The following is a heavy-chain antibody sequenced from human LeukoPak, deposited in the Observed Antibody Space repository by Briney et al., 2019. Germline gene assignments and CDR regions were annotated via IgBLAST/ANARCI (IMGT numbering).Heavy chain of an antibody. CDR3: CSELTYYFTMDI. V-gene: IGHV3-73*01. CDR2: VRSRPNKYAT. D-gene: IGHD1-1*01. CDR1: GFNFNGAA. J-gene: IGHJ6*02. Sequence: SGGSLRLSCAASGFNFNGAAIHWVRQASGRGLEWVGRVRSRPNKYATAYAESVRGRFTISRDDSKRMAYLQMNSLKTEDTAVYFCCSELTYYFTMDIWGQGATVTVSS.